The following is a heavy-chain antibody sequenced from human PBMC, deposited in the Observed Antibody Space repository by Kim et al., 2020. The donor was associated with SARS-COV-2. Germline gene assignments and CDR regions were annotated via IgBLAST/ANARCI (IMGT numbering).Heavy chain of an antibody. CDR2: IYYSGST. V-gene: IGHV4-39*01. D-gene: IGHD5-18*01. Sequence: SETLSLTCTVSGGSISSSSYYWGWIRQPPGKGLEWIGCIYYSGSTYYNPSLKSRVTISVDTSKNQFSLKLSSVTAADTAVYYCATPKSTAMPDYWGQGTLVTVSS. CDR3: ATPKSTAMPDY. CDR1: GGSISSSSYY. J-gene: IGHJ4*02.